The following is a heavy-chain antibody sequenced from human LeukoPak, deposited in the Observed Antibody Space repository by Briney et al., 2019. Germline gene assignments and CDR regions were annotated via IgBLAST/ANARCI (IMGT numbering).Heavy chain of an antibody. CDR3: ARDVTGDYSNAWDWQSYYFDY. Sequence: SVKLSCKTSGFTITNYAIHCVPQAPGHRLEWMGWINPASGDTKYTEDFQGRLSITMDTSASPVYMALSSLTSEDMAVYYCARDVTGDYSNAWDWQSYYFDYWGHGTLVTVSS. D-gene: IGHD6-19*01. CDR1: GFTITNYA. J-gene: IGHJ4*01. CDR2: INPASGDT. V-gene: IGHV1-3*03.